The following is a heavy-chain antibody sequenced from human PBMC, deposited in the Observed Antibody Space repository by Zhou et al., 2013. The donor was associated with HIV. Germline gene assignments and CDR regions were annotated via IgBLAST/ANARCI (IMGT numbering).Heavy chain of an antibody. J-gene: IGHJ3*02. D-gene: IGHD2-21*01. Sequence: QVQLVQSGAEVKKPGSSVKVSCKASGGTFRNYGFSWVRQAPGQGLEWMGWINPNSGGTNYAQKFQGRVTMTRDTSISTAYMELSRLRSDDTAVYYCAREMSYCGGDCYSTDAFDIWGQGTMVTVSS. CDR3: AREMSYCGGDCYSTDAFDI. CDR2: INPNSGGT. CDR1: GGTFRNYG. V-gene: IGHV1-2*02.